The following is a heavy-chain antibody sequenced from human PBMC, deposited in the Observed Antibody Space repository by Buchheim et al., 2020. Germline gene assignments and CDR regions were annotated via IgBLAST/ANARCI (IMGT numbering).Heavy chain of an antibody. CDR3: ARVSVVAEPRFDP. Sequence: QVQLQQWGAGLLKPSETLSLTCAVYGGSFSGYYWSWIRQPPGKGLEWVGEINHSGSTNYNPSLKSRVTITVETSKNKSSLKLSSVTAADTAVYYCARVSVVAEPRFDPWGQGTL. CDR1: GGSFSGYY. V-gene: IGHV4-34*01. D-gene: IGHD2-21*01. J-gene: IGHJ5*02. CDR2: INHSGST.